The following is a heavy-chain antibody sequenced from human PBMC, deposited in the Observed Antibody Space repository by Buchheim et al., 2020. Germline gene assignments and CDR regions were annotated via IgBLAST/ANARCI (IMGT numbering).Heavy chain of an antibody. CDR2: ISYDGSNK. Sequence: QVQLVESGGGVVQPGRSLRLSCAASGFTFSSYGMHWVRQAPGKGLEWVAVISYDGSNKYYADSVKGRFTISRDNSQNTLYLQMNSLRAEDTAVYYCAKDFGEDGYNYYYYGMDVWGQGTT. CDR1: GFTFSSYG. V-gene: IGHV3-30*18. J-gene: IGHJ6*02. CDR3: AKDFGEDGYNYYYYGMDV. D-gene: IGHD5-24*01.